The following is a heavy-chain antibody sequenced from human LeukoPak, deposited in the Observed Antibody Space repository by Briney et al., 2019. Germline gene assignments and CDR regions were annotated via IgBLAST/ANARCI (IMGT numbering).Heavy chain of an antibody. Sequence: GGSLRLSCAASGFTFSSYAMSWVRQAPGKGLEWVSAISGSGGSTYYADSVKGRFTISRDNSKNTLYLQMNGLRAEDTAVYYCARVDYDVSTGYQNYFEFWGQGTLVTVSS. CDR3: ARVDYDVSTGYQNYFEF. J-gene: IGHJ4*02. V-gene: IGHV3-23*01. CDR1: GFTFSSYA. D-gene: IGHD3-9*01. CDR2: ISGSGGST.